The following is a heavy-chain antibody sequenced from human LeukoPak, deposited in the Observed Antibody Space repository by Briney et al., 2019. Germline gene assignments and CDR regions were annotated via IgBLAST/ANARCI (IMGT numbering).Heavy chain of an antibody. CDR2: INSDGSST. CDR3: ARVEVELQAYGMDV. V-gene: IGHV3-74*01. D-gene: IGHD3-10*01. J-gene: IGHJ6*04. CDR1: GLTFSSYW. Sequence: GGSLRLSCAASGLTFSSYWMHWVRQAPGKGLVWVSRINSDGSSTSYADSVKGRFTISRDNAKNTLYLQMNSLRAEDTAVYYCARVEVELQAYGMDVWGKGTTVTVSS.